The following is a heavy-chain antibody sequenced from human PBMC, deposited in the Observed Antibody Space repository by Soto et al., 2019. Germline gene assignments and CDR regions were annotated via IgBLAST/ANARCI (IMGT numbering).Heavy chain of an antibody. V-gene: IGHV4-31*03. Sequence: SETLSLTCTVSGGSVNSGSYYWSWIRQHPGKGLEWIGYIYYSGNTYYNPSLKNRLTISVDTSKNQLSLKLSSVTAADTAVYYCARDLSNWNYLDPWGQGTLVTVSS. CDR1: GGSVNSGSYY. D-gene: IGHD1-7*01. CDR2: IYYSGNT. J-gene: IGHJ5*02. CDR3: ARDLSNWNYLDP.